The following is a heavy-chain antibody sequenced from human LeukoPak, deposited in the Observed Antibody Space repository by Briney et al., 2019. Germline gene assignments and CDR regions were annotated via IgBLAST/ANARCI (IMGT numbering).Heavy chain of an antibody. CDR1: GSTFTELS. V-gene: IGHV1-24*01. Sequence: ASVKVSCKVSGSTFTELSMHWERQPPGKGLEWLGGFDPEDGDTIYAQKFQGRVTMTEDTSTDTAYMELSSLRSEDTAVYYCATPSLAVDHYFDYWGQGTLVTVSS. CDR3: ATPSLAVDHYFDY. J-gene: IGHJ4*02. CDR2: FDPEDGDT.